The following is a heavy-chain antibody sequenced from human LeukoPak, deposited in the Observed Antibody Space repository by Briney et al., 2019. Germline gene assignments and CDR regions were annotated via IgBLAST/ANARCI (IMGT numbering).Heavy chain of an antibody. CDR3: AKILGIIESAMGFFDY. J-gene: IGHJ4*02. CDR1: GLSFSTYA. D-gene: IGHD2-2*01. V-gene: IGHV3-23*01. Sequence: PGGSLRFSWAASGLSFSTYAMIWVRQAPGKGLEWVSSISGSGGSTYYADSVKGRFTIYRDNSKNTLYLQMNSLRAEDTAVYYCAKILGIIESAMGFFDYWGQGTLVTVSS. CDR2: ISGSGGST.